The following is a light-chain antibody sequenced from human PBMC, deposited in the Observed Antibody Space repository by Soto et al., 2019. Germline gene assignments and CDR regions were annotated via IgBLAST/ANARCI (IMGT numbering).Light chain of an antibody. V-gene: IGKV3D-15*02. J-gene: IGKJ5*01. CDR3: QQYSDLPMT. CDR1: QSVTTN. Sequence: EVVMTQSPATLSVSPGERATLSCRASQSVTTNMAWYQQIPGQAPRLLIYGASRRATGIPDRFSGSASGTDFTLTISRLEPEDFAVYFCQQYSDLPMTFGQGTRLEI. CDR2: GAS.